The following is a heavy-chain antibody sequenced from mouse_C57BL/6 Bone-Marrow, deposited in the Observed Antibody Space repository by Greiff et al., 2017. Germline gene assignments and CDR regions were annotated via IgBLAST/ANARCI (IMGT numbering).Heavy chain of an antibody. V-gene: IGHV5-4*01. Sequence: VQLKESGGGLVKPGGSLKLSCAASGFTFSSYAMSWVRQTPEKRLEWVATISDGGSYTYYPDNVKGRFTISRDNAKNNLYLQMSHLKSEDTAMYYCARGSSYGYFDVWGTGTTVTVSS. CDR2: ISDGGSYT. CDR3: ARGSSYGYFDV. CDR1: GFTFSSYA. D-gene: IGHD1-1*01. J-gene: IGHJ1*03.